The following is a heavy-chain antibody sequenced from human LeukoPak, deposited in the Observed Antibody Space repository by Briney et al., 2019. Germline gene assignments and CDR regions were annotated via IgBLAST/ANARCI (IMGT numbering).Heavy chain of an antibody. CDR1: GFTFSSAW. J-gene: IGHJ4*02. D-gene: IGHD6-13*01. CDR2: IKQDGTEK. V-gene: IGHV3-7*01. CDR3: AKETYSSSWYVPDY. Sequence: GGSLRLSCAASGFTFSSAWMSWVRQAPGRGLEWVAHIKQDGTEKYYVDSVMGRVTISRDNAKNSLYLQMNSLRVDDTAVYYCAKETYSSSWYVPDYWGQGTLVTVSS.